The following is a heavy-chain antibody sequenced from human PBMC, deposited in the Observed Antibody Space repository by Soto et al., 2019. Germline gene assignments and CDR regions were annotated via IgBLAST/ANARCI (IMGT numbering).Heavy chain of an antibody. CDR1: GASVSTDNY. Sequence: QLQLQESGPRLVRPSETLSLTCTVSGASVSTDNYWGWVRQTPGKGLEWIGGVHYTGSTYYSSTRKRRVTSSMDTSKNQLSLNLRSVTAADTAMYDCVKHELWLVRLTWGQGTLVTVSS. V-gene: IGHV4-39*01. CDR3: VKHELWLVRLT. J-gene: IGHJ5*02. D-gene: IGHD6-19*01. CDR2: VHYTGST.